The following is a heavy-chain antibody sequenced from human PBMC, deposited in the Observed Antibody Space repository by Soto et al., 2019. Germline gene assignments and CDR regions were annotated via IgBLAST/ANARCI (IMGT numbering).Heavy chain of an antibody. V-gene: IGHV4-59*01. CDR3: ARDTHNWNYNY. CDR1: GGSISGYY. CDR2: IHYSGST. J-gene: IGHJ4*02. Sequence: QVQLQESGPGLVKPSETLSLTCTVSGGSISGYYWAWVRQPPGKGLEWIGYIHYSGSTNYSPSLKSRVTMSVDKPQNQLSLELSSVTAADTAVYYCARDTHNWNYNYWGQGTLVIVSS. D-gene: IGHD1-7*01.